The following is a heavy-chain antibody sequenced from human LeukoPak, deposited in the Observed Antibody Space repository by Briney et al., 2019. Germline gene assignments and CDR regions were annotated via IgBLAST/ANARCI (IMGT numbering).Heavy chain of an antibody. D-gene: IGHD3-9*01. CDR1: GFTFSSYA. J-gene: IGHJ3*02. CDR2: ISGSCGST. CDR3: AKSGLRYFDWLSPYAFDI. V-gene: IGHV3-23*01. Sequence: GGSLRLSCAASGFTFSSYAMSWVRQAPGKGLEWVSAISGSCGSTYYADSVKGRFTISRDNSKNTLYLQMNSLRAEDTAVYYCAKSGLRYFDWLSPYAFDIWGQGTMVTVSS.